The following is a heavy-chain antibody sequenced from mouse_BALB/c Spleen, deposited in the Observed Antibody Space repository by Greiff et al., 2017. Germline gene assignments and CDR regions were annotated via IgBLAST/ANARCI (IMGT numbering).Heavy chain of an antibody. J-gene: IGHJ4*01. CDR2: IYPGNVNT. CDR3: ARLGDYDVGDY. D-gene: IGHD2-4*01. V-gene: IGHV1S56*01. Sequence: VQLQQSGPELVKPGASVRISCKASGYTFTSYYIHWVKQRPGQGLEWIGWIYPGNVNTKYNEKFKGKATLTADKSSSTAYMQLSSLTSEDSAVYFCARLGDYDVGDYWGQGTSVTVSS. CDR1: GYTFTSYY.